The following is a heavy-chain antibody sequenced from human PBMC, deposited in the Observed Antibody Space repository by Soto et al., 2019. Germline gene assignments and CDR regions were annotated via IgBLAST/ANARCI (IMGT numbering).Heavy chain of an antibody. D-gene: IGHD4-4*01. CDR2: IKQDGSEK. V-gene: IGHV3-7*01. CDR1: GFSFSGYR. CDR3: ARGGNARSWLAFDL. Sequence: EVQLVESGGGLVQPGGSLRLSCAASGFSFSGYRMTWVRQAPGKGLEWVANIKQDGSEKNYVDSVKGRFTISRDNAKNSLYLQMNSLGDEDTAIYYCARGGNARSWLAFDLWGHGTLVTVSS. J-gene: IGHJ3*01.